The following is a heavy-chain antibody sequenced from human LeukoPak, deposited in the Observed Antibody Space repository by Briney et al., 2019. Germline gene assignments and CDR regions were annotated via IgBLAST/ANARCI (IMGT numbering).Heavy chain of an antibody. J-gene: IGHJ4*02. CDR1: GGSISSYY. V-gene: IGHV4-59*12. CDR3: ARSADTAMVRPQYYFDY. D-gene: IGHD5-18*01. Sequence: PSETLSLTCTVSGGSISSYYWSWIRQPPGKGLEWIGYIYYSGSTNYNPSLKSRVTISVDTSKNQFSLKLSSVTAADTAVYYCARSADTAMVRPQYYFDYWGQGTLVTVSS. CDR2: IYYSGST.